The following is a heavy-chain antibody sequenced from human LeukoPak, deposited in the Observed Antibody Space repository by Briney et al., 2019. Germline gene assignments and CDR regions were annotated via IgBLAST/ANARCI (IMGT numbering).Heavy chain of an antibody. CDR3: ARHGAKVGPYYFDS. D-gene: IGHD1-26*01. J-gene: IGHJ4*02. CDR2: IYYSGST. Sequence: SETLSLTCTVSGGPVRVYYWSWIRQPPGKGLEWIGNIYYSGSTNYNPSLKSRVTISVDTSKNQFSLKLSSATAADTAVYFCARHGAKVGPYYFDSWGQGTLATVSS. V-gene: IGHV4-59*08. CDR1: GGPVRVYY.